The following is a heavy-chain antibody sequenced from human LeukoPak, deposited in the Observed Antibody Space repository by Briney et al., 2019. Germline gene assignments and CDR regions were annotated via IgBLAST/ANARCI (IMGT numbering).Heavy chain of an antibody. V-gene: IGHV3-21*01. CDR1: GFTFSSYS. J-gene: IGHJ6*03. D-gene: IGHD4-11*01. CDR3: ARDFSDYSNPSYYYYYMDV. Sequence: GGSLRLSCAASGFTFSSYSMNWVRQAPGMGLEWVSSISSSSSYIYYADSVKGRFTISRDNAKNSLYLQMNSLRAEDTAVYYCARDFSDYSNPSYYYYYMDVWGKGTTVTVSS. CDR2: ISSSSSYI.